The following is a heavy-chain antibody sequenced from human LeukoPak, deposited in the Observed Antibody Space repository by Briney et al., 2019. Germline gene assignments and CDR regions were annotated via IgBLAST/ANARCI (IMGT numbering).Heavy chain of an antibody. CDR2: ISSDGRNT. V-gene: IGHV3-74*01. D-gene: IGHD5/OR15-5a*01. CDR3: ARERDLRGAYRMDV. Sequence: GGSLRLSCAASGFTFRTYWVHWVRQAPGKGLVWVSRISSDGRNTIYPDAVKGRFTISRDNTNNILYLQMNSLRGDDTAVYYCARERDLRGAYRMDVWGKGTTVTVSS. J-gene: IGHJ6*03. CDR1: GFTFRTYW.